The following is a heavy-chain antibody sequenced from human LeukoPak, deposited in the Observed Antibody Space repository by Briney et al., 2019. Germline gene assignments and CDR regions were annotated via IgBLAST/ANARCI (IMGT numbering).Heavy chain of an antibody. CDR3: ASKSSDHGELRFDY. V-gene: IGHV4-59*01. CDR1: GDSTNTYF. D-gene: IGHD4-17*01. Sequence: SETLSLTCTMSGDSTNTYFWSWIRQPPGKGLGWIGYIYYTGTTNTNPSLKSRVTISVDTSKNQFSLRLSSVTAADTAVYYCASKSSDHGELRFDYWGQGTLVTVSS. J-gene: IGHJ4*02. CDR2: IYYTGTT.